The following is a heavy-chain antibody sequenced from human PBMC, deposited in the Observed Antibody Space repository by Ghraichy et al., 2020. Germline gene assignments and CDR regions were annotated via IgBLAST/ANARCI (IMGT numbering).Heavy chain of an antibody. CDR3: AKGEEGSLDY. Sequence: GGSLRLSCAASGFTFSRYGIHWVRQAPGKGLEWVALRSPDEKNKYYADSVKGRFTISRDNAKNTLFLQMNNLSPEDTGMYYCAKGEEGSLDYGGHGTLVIVSS. J-gene: IGHJ4*03. V-gene: IGHV3-30*18. CDR2: RSPDEKNK. D-gene: IGHD1-26*01. CDR1: GFTFSRYG.